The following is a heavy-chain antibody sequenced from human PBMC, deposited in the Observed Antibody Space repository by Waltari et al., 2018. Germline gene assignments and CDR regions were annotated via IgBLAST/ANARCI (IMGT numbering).Heavy chain of an antibody. CDR2: IYYSGST. J-gene: IGHJ5*02. D-gene: IGHD2-2*01. CDR3: ARGTDIVVVPAAITFDP. Sequence: RLQLQESGPGRVKPAETLSLTCTGCGSSSRSSSYYLRWHRQPPGKGREGIGSIYYSGSTYYNPSLKSRVTISVDTSKTQFSLKLSAVTAADTAVYYCARGTDIVVVPAAITFDPWGQGTLVTVSS. CDR1: GSSSRSSSYY. V-gene: IGHV4-39*06.